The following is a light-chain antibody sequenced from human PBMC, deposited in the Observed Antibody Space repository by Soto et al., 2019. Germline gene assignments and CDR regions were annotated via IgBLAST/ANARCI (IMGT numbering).Light chain of an antibody. J-gene: IGLJ2*01. CDR2: DVT. Sequence: QSALTQPASVSGSLGQSIAISCTGTNNDVSWYQHHPGEVPKLIIYDVTNRPSGVSNRFSGSKSDNTASLTISGLQAEDEAYYYCSLYTSTSVIFGGGTKLTVL. CDR3: SLYTSTSVI. V-gene: IGLV2-14*03. CDR1: NNDV.